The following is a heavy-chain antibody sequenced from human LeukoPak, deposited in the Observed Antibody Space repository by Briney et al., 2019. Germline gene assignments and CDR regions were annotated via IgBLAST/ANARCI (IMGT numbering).Heavy chain of an antibody. CDR3: ARDSYYYDSSGYS. V-gene: IGHV4-30-4*01. Sequence: SETLSLTCTVSGGSISSGDYYWSWIRQHPGKGLEWIGYIYYSGSTYYNPSLKSRVTISVDTSKNQFSLKLSSVTAADTAVYYCARDSYYYDSSGYSWGQGTLVTVSS. D-gene: IGHD3-22*01. CDR1: GGSISSGDYY. J-gene: IGHJ5*02. CDR2: IYYSGST.